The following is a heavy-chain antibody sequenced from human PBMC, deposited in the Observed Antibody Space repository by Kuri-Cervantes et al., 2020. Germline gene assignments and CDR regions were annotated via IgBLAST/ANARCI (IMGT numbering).Heavy chain of an antibody. CDR3: ARKGNYGDYFYAFDI. Sequence: GSLRLSCAVYGGSFSGYYWSWIRQPPGKGLEWIGEINHSGSTNYNPSLKSRVTISVDTSKNQFSLKLSSVTAADTAVYYCARKGNYGDYFYAFDIWGQGTMVTVSS. CDR2: INHSGST. CDR1: GGSFSGYY. D-gene: IGHD4-17*01. V-gene: IGHV4-34*01. J-gene: IGHJ3*02.